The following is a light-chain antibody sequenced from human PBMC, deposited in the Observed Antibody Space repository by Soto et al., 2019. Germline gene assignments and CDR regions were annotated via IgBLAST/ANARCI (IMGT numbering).Light chain of an antibody. V-gene: IGKV2-30*01. CDR1: QSLVYSDGNTY. J-gene: IGKJ1*01. Sequence: DVVMTQSPLSLPVTLGQPASISCRSSQSLVYSDGNTYLYWFHQRPGQSPRRLIYKVSNRDSGVPDRVSGSGSGTDFTLKISRVEAEDVGLYYCMQGTHWPRTFGQGTKVEI. CDR3: MQGTHWPRT. CDR2: KVS.